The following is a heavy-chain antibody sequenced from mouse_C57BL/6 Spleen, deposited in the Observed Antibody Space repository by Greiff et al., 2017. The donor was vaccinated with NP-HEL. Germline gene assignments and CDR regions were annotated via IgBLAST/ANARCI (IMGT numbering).Heavy chain of an antibody. CDR3: ARDMAGSYYAMDY. Sequence: EVQRVESGGGLVKPGGSLKLSCAASGFTFSSYAMSWVRQTPEKRLEWVATISDGGSYTYYPDNVKGRFTISRDNAKNKLYLQMSHLKSEDTAMYYCARDMAGSYYAMDYWGQGTSVTVSS. D-gene: IGHD1-1*02. J-gene: IGHJ4*01. V-gene: IGHV5-4*01. CDR2: ISDGGSYT. CDR1: GFTFSSYA.